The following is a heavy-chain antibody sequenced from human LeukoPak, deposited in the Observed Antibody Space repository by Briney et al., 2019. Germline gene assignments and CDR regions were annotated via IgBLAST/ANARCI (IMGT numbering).Heavy chain of an antibody. D-gene: IGHD6-13*01. V-gene: IGHV1-18*01. CDR3: ARDGSSSWYAY. J-gene: IGHJ4*02. CDR2: ISPYNGNT. Sequence: GASVKVSCKASGYTFTSYGISWVRQAPGQGLEWMGWISPYNGNTNYAQKLQGRVTMTEDTSTSTAYMDLRSLSSDDTAVYYCARDGSSSWYAYWGQGTLVTVSS. CDR1: GYTFTSYG.